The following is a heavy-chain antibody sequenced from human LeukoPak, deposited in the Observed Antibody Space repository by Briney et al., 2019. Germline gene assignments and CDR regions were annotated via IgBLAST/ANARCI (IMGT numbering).Heavy chain of an antibody. D-gene: IGHD5-24*01. Sequence: GGSLRLSCAASGFTFSSYSMNWVRQAPGKGLEWVANINQDESEKYYVGSVKGRFTISRDNAKNSLYLQMNSLRAEDTAVYYCARGRLQLDSWGQGTLVTVSS. J-gene: IGHJ4*02. V-gene: IGHV3-7*03. CDR1: GFTFSSYS. CDR2: INQDESEK. CDR3: ARGRLQLDS.